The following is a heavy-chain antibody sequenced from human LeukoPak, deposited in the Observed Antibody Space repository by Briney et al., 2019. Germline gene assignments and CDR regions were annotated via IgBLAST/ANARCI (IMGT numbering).Heavy chain of an antibody. Sequence: SETLSLTCTVSVVSTISYYWSWIRQPPGKGLEWIGYFYYSGSTKYNPSLKSRVTMSVDTSRNQFSLKLNSVTAADTAVYYCARGGNSGSSAVRWDDSFDIWGQGTMVTVSS. CDR1: VVSTISYY. CDR3: ARGGNSGSSAVRWDDSFDI. J-gene: IGHJ3*02. CDR2: FYYSGST. D-gene: IGHD4-23*01. V-gene: IGHV4-59*01.